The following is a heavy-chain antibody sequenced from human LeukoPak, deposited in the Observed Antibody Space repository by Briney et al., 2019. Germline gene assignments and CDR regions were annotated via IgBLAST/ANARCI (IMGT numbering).Heavy chain of an antibody. J-gene: IGHJ4*02. CDR1: GGSISSGDW. Sequence: SETLSLTCAVSGGSISSGDWWIWVRQPPGKGLEWIGEVYHSGSTNYNPSLMSRVTMSVDTSKNQFSLKLSSVTAADTAVYYCARALWFGESIDYWGQGTLVTVSS. V-gene: IGHV4-4*02. CDR3: ARALWFGESIDY. CDR2: VYHSGST. D-gene: IGHD3-10*01.